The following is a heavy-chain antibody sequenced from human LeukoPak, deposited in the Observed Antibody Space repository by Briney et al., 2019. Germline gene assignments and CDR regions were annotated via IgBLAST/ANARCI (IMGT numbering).Heavy chain of an antibody. CDR3: AGSRSLSPYDNNLKY. J-gene: IGHJ4*01. V-gene: IGHV3-21*01. CDR2: LSSSTNYI. Sequence: PRGSLRPSCAASGFTFTSYTMSWVRQAPGKALEWVSSLSSSTNYIYYADSVTGRFTISRDDAQNSLYLQMNSLSAEDTAIYYCAGSRSLSPYDNNLKYCGHGGLVVVSS. D-gene: IGHD1-26*01. CDR1: GFTFTSYT.